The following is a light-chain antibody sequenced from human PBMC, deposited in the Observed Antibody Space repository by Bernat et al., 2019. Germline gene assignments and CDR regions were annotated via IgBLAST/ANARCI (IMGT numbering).Light chain of an antibody. CDR1: QSVSSN. V-gene: IGKV3-15*01. CDR3: QQYNNWPPVT. J-gene: IGKJ1*01. Sequence: EIVMTQSPATLSVSPGERATLSCRASQSVSSNLAWYQQKPGQAPRLLIYGASTRATGISARFSGSGSGTEFTLTISSLQSEDFAVYYCQQYNNWPPVTFGQGTQVEIK. CDR2: GAS.